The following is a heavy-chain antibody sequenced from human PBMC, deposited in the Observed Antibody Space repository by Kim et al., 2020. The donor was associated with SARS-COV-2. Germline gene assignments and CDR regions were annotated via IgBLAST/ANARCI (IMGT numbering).Heavy chain of an antibody. J-gene: IGHJ4*01. Sequence: GGSLRLSCAASGFTFGDSHMDWVRHAPGKGLEWVSYLTRQSTHTYFSDSVKGRFAISRDNTRNSLFLHMDSLRAEDTAVYYCARAPALVALPGGWDHWG. CDR2: LTRQSTHT. V-gene: IGHV3-11*06. CDR3: ARAPALVALPGGWDH. D-gene: IGHD6-19*01. CDR1: GFTFGDSH.